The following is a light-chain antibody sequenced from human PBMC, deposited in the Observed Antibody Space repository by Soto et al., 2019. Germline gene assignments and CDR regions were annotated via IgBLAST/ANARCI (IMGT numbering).Light chain of an antibody. Sequence: EIVLTQSPGTLSLSPGERATLSCRASQSIRNSLAWYQQRPGQSPRLLIYAASSRATGVPDRFSGGGSATDFTLTVSRLEPEDFAVYYCFQRSIWPLTFGGGTRVEI. CDR2: AAS. V-gene: IGKV3D-20*02. CDR3: FQRSIWPLT. J-gene: IGKJ4*01. CDR1: QSIRNS.